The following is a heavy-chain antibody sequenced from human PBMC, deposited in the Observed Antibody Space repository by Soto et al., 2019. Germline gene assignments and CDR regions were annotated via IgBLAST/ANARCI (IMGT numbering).Heavy chain of an antibody. CDR2: IAANGGAA. V-gene: IGHV3-23*01. Sequence: EVQLLESGGGLVQPGESLRLSCAASGFTFSNYAMSWVRQAPGKGPEWVAGIAANGGAAYLADSVKGRFTISRDNSKNTLYLQMNSLIPDDTALYYCGKDPNGDYVGAFDICGQGTMVTVSS. J-gene: IGHJ3*02. CDR3: GKDPNGDYVGAFDI. CDR1: GFTFSNYA. D-gene: IGHD4-17*01.